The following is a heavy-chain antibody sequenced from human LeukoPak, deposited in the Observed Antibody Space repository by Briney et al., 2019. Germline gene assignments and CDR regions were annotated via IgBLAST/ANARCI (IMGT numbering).Heavy chain of an antibody. CDR3: ARGGGLDV. CDR1: GLSFATYG. V-gene: IGHV3-20*04. J-gene: IGHJ6*02. Sequence: GGSLRFSCVASGLSFATYGMNWVRQAPGKGLEWVSGINWNGGSLEYADSVKGRFTISRDNAKNALYLQMNSLRAEDTALYFCARGGGLDVWGQGATVTVSS. D-gene: IGHD3-16*01. CDR2: INWNGGSL.